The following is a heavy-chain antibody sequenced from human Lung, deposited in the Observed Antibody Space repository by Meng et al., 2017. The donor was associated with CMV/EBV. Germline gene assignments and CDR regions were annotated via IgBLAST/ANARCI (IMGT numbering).Heavy chain of an antibody. J-gene: IGHJ4*02. Sequence: ASVXVSXKASGYTFTSYGISWVRQAPGQGLEWMGWISAYNGNTNYAQKLQGRVTMTTDTSTSTAYMELRSLRSDDTAVYYCARGIVIAVAGTGFDDWGQGTLVTVSS. CDR2: ISAYNGNT. CDR3: ARGIVIAVAGTGFDD. CDR1: GYTFTSYG. V-gene: IGHV1-18*01. D-gene: IGHD6-19*01.